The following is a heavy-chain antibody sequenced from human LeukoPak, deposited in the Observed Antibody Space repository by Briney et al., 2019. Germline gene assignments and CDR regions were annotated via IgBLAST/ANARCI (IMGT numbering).Heavy chain of an antibody. Sequence: GGSLRLSCAASGFTFSSYAMHWVRQAPGKGLEWVAVISYDGSNKYYADSVKGRFTISRDNSRNTQYLQMNSLRAEDTAVYYCAKDFYGSGSYYTVAFDIWGQGTVVTVS. J-gene: IGHJ3*02. CDR3: AKDFYGSGSYYTVAFDI. D-gene: IGHD3-10*01. CDR2: ISYDGSNK. CDR1: GFTFSSYA. V-gene: IGHV3-30-3*01.